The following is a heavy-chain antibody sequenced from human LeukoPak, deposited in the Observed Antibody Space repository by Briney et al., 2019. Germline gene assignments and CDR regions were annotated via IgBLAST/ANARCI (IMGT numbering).Heavy chain of an antibody. CDR1: GFTFSSYA. J-gene: IGHJ3*02. V-gene: IGHV3-23*01. CDR3: AKENLLNYDFWSGYRVGAFDI. Sequence: GGSLRLSCAASGFTFSSYAMSWVRQAPGKGLEWVSAISGSGGSTYYADSVKGRFTISRDNSKNTLYLQMNSLRAEDTAVYYCAKENLLNYDFWSGYRVGAFDIWDQGTMVTVSS. D-gene: IGHD3-3*01. CDR2: ISGSGGST.